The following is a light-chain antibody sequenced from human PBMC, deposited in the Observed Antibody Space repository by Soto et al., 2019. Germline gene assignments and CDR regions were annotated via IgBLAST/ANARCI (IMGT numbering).Light chain of an antibody. Sequence: VLTPSPSTLSLTTGEKATLSCRASQSVSNYLAWYQQKPGQAPRLLIYGASTRATGIPARFSGSGSGTEFTLTISSLQSEDSAVYYCQHYNHWLWTFGQGTKV. J-gene: IGKJ1*01. CDR2: GAS. V-gene: IGKV3-15*01. CDR1: QSVSNY. CDR3: QHYNHWLWT.